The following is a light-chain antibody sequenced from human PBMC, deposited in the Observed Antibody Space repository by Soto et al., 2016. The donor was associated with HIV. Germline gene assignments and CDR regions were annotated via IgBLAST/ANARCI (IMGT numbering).Light chain of an antibody. Sequence: SSELTQDPAVSVALGQTVRITCQGDSLRNSYANWYHQKPGQAPILLIYGKNNRPSGIPDRFSGSSSGNIVSLTISGAQAEDEADYYCNSHDSTTNHVVFGGGTELTVL. CDR3: NSHDSTTNHVV. V-gene: IGLV3-19*01. CDR2: GKN. J-gene: IGLJ2*01. CDR1: SLRNSY.